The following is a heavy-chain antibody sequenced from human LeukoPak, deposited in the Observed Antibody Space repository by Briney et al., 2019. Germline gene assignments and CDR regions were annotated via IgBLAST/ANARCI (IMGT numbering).Heavy chain of an antibody. CDR1: GFTFSSYA. CDR3: ARGGIDYGSGDYGMDV. D-gene: IGHD3-10*01. CDR2: ISYDGSNK. V-gene: IGHV3-30*04. Sequence: GGSLRLSCAASGFTFSSYAMHWVRQAPGKGLEWVAVISYDGSNKYYADSVKGRFTISRDNSKNTLYLQMNSLRAEDTAVYYCARGGIDYGSGDYGMDVWGQGTTVTVSS. J-gene: IGHJ6*02.